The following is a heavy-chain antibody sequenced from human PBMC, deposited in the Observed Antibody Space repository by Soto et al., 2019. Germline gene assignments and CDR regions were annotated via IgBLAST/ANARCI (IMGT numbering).Heavy chain of an antibody. J-gene: IGHJ6*02. Sequence: GGSLRLSCAASGFTFSSYAMSWVRQAPGKGLEWVSAISGSGGSTYYADSVKGRFTISRDNSKNTLYLQMNSLRAEDTAVYYCAMAGYSSGWYRGYYYGMDVWGQGTTVTVSS. CDR3: AMAGYSSGWYRGYYYGMDV. CDR2: ISGSGGST. CDR1: GFTFSSYA. D-gene: IGHD6-19*01. V-gene: IGHV3-23*01.